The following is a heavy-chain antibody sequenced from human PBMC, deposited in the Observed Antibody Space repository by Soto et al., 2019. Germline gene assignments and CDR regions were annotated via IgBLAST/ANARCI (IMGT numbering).Heavy chain of an antibody. V-gene: IGHV4-59*12. J-gene: IGHJ6*04. CDR2: TRYSGST. CDR3: ARLSPIIFARTSYYYSIEV. D-gene: IGHD6-6*01. CDR1: DDSITRYH. Sequence: SETLSLTCTVSDDSITRYHWSWVRRPPGKGLEWIGYTRYSGSTNYNPSLMIRLTMSVDSSKNQFSLNLRSVTGADTAAYYCARLSPIIFARTSYYYSIEVWGEGAPVTVSS.